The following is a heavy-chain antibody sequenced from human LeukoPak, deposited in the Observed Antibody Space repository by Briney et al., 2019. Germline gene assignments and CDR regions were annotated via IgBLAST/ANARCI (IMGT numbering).Heavy chain of an antibody. CDR3: ARSSYYDYVWGSYRPLDY. CDR1: GGSFSGYY. CDR2: INHSGST. D-gene: IGHD3-16*02. V-gene: IGHV4-34*01. Sequence: SKTLSLTCAVYGGSFSGYYWSWIRQPPGKGLEWIGEINHSGSTNYNPSLKSRVTISVDTSKNQFSLKLSSVTAADTAVYYCARSSYYDYVWGSYRPLDYWGQGTLVTVSS. J-gene: IGHJ4*02.